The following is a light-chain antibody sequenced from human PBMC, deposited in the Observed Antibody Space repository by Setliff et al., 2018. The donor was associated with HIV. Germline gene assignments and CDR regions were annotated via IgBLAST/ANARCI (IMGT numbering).Light chain of an antibody. J-gene: IGLJ1*01. CDR2: DVS. CDR1: SDDIGRYYY. CDR3: TSYTINTLYV. V-gene: IGLV2-14*03. Sequence: QSALTQPASVSGSPGQAITISCTGTSDDIGRYYYVSWYQQLPGKAPKLIMYDVSHRPSGVSTRFSGSKSGDTASLTISGFQAEDEAHYYCTSYTINTLYVFGSGTKVTVL.